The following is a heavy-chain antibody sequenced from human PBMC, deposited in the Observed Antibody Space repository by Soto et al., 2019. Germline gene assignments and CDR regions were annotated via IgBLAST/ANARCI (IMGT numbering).Heavy chain of an antibody. D-gene: IGHD6-13*01. CDR1: GFTFSSYW. CDR3: VRGGYMPACDI. Sequence: EVQLVESGGGLVQPGGSLRLSCAASGFTFSSYWMYWVRQAPGKGLEWVSHMNNDGSYTIYAEYVKGRFTCSRDNAKNTLYLQMNSLRAEDTAVYYCVRGGYMPACDIWGQGTMVTVSS. V-gene: IGHV3-74*01. CDR2: MNNDGSYT. J-gene: IGHJ3*02.